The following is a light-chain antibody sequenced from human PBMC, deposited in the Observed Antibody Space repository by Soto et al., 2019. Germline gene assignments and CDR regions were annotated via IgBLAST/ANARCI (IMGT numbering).Light chain of an antibody. Sequence: DIQMTQSPSSLSASVGDRISITCRASQSIRTYLNWYQQKPGKAPELLIHTASILESSVPSRFSGSGSGTDFTLTINSLQPEDFATSYCQHSYSPPFTFGPGTTVDIK. V-gene: IGKV1-39*01. CDR1: QSIRTY. CDR2: TAS. CDR3: QHSYSPPFT. J-gene: IGKJ3*01.